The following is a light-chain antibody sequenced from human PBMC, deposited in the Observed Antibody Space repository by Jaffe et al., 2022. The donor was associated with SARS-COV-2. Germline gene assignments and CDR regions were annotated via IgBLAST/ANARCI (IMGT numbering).Light chain of an antibody. Sequence: DIQMTQSPSSLSASVGDRVTITCRASQDIRTYLNWYQQKPGKAPNLLIYDASSLQSGVPSRFSGSGSGTDFTLTISSLQPEDFATYYCQQSYTAPITFGQGTRLEIK. CDR3: QQSYTAPIT. V-gene: IGKV1-39*01. CDR1: QDIRTY. J-gene: IGKJ5*01. CDR2: DAS.